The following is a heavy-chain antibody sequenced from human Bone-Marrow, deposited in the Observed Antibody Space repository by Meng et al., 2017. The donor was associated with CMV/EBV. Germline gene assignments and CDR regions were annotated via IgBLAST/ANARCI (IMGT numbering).Heavy chain of an antibody. CDR3: ARDRYYYDSSGSPDDDFDI. J-gene: IGHJ3*02. D-gene: IGHD3-22*01. CDR2: IIPILGIA. CDR1: GGTFSSYA. Sequence: SVKVSCKASGGTFSSYAISWVRQAPGQGLEWMGGIIPILGIANYAQKFQGRVTITADKSTSTAYMELSSLRSEDTAVYYCARDRYYYDSSGSPDDDFDIWGQGTMVTVSS. V-gene: IGHV1-69*10.